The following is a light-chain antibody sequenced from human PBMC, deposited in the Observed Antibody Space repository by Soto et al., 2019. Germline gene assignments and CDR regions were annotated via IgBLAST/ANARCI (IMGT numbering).Light chain of an antibody. CDR2: VAS. CDR1: QSVSSY. Sequence: EIVLTQSPATLSLSPGERATLSCRASQSVSSYLAWYQQKPGQAPRLLIYVASNRATGIPARFSGSGSGTDFTLNISSLEPEDFAVYYCQQRSNWPKTFGQGTKVEIK. CDR3: QQRSNWPKT. J-gene: IGKJ1*01. V-gene: IGKV3-11*01.